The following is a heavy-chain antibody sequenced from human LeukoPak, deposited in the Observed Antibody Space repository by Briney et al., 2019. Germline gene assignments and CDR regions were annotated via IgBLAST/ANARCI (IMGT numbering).Heavy chain of an antibody. CDR3: AKADPHYDHPYYYYGMDV. V-gene: IGHV3-73*01. CDR1: GFTFSGSA. D-gene: IGHD4-17*01. CDR2: IRSKPNNYAT. J-gene: IGHJ6*02. Sequence: GGSLRLSCAASGFTFSGSAMHWVRQASGRGLEWIGRIRSKPNNYATAYAASVKGRFTISRDDSRNTAYLQMNSLKTEDSAVYYCAKADPHYDHPYYYYGMDVWGQGTTVTVSS.